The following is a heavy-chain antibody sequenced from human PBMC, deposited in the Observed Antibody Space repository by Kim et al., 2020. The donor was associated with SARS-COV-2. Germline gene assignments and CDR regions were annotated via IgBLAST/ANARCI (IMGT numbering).Heavy chain of an antibody. CDR1: GFTFSSYA. D-gene: IGHD4-17*01. V-gene: IGHV3-23*01. CDR3: AKGSTVVTDSSPDY. Sequence: GGSLRLSCAASGFTFSSYAMSWVRQAPGKGLEWVSAISGSGGSTYYADSVKGRFTISRDNSKNTLYLQMNSLRAEDTAVYYCAKGSTVVTDSSPDYWGQGTLVTVSS. J-gene: IGHJ4*02. CDR2: ISGSGGST.